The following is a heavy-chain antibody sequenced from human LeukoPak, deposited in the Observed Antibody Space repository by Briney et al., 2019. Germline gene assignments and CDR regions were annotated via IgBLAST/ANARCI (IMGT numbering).Heavy chain of an antibody. CDR2: INHDGAT. D-gene: IGHD4-23*01. J-gene: IGHJ4*02. CDR3: ARGSNSVAY. Sequence: PSETLSLTCAVSGGSISSGGYYWTWIRQPPGEGLEWIGEINHDGATNYNPSLKSRVTILVDTSKNQFSLNLSSVTAADTAVYYCARGSNSVAYWGQGTRVTVSP. CDR1: GGSISSGGYY. V-gene: IGHV4-34*01.